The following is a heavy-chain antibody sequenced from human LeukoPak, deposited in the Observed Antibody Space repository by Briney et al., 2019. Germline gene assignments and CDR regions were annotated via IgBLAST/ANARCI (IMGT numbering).Heavy chain of an antibody. CDR1: RYTFTAYY. J-gene: IGHJ5*02. D-gene: IGHD3-9*01. CDR2: ITPNSGGT. Sequence: ASVTVSCTAPRYTFTAYYMHWVRHAPGQGREWMGWITPNSGGTKYAQKFQGRVTMTRDTSISTAYMDLSSLTSDDTGVYYCARGAIFSGNWFDPWGQGTLVTVSS. V-gene: IGHV1-2*02. CDR3: ARGAIFSGNWFDP.